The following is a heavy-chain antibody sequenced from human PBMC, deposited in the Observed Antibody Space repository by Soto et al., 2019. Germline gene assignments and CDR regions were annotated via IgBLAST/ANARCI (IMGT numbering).Heavy chain of an antibody. J-gene: IGHJ6*02. D-gene: IGHD3-16*02. CDR3: TTLHYDYVWGSYRYYYYGMDV. V-gene: IGHV3-15*01. CDR2: IKSKTDGGTT. Sequence: AGGSLRLSCAASGFTFSNAWMSWVRQAPGKGLEWVGRIKSKTDGGTTDYAAPVKGRFTISRDDSKNTLYLQMNSLKTEDTAVYYCTTLHYDYVWGSYRYYYYGMDVWGQGTTVTVSS. CDR1: GFTFSNAW.